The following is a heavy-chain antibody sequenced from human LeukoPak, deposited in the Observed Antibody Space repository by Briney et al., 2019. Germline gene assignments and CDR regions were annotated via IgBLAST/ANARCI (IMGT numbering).Heavy chain of an antibody. Sequence: SETLSLTCAVYGGSFSGYYWSWIRQPPGKGLEWIGEINHSGSTNYNPSLKSRVTISVDTSKNQFSLKLSSVTAADTAVYYCARDTVVVPAEPGQNWIDPWGQGTLVTVSS. CDR3: ARDTVVVPAEPGQNWIDP. D-gene: IGHD2-2*01. CDR1: GGSFSGYY. J-gene: IGHJ5*02. V-gene: IGHV4-34*01. CDR2: INHSGST.